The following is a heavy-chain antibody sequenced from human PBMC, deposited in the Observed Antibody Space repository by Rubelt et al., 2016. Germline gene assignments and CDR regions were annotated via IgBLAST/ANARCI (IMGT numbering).Heavy chain of an antibody. Sequence: QVQLVQSGAEVKKPGASVKVSCKASGYTFTTYGLNWVRQAPGQVLEWLGWISAYNGNTNHAQELQGRVTMTTDPSTSTAYMELRSLRSDDTAVYYCAREAYSGRYPLIDYWGQGTLVTVSS. CDR3: AREAYSGRYPLIDY. V-gene: IGHV1-18*01. CDR2: ISAYNGNT. J-gene: IGHJ4*02. CDR1: GYTFTTYG. D-gene: IGHD1-26*01.